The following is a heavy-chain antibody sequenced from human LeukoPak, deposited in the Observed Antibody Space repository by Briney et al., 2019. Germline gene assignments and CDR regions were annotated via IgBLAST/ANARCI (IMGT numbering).Heavy chain of an antibody. CDR3: ARGGYGDPFDY. V-gene: IGHV4-30-4*01. D-gene: IGHD4-17*01. Sequence: SETLSLTCTVSGDSISSGDYYWSWIRQPAGKGLEWIGYIYYSGSTYYSPSLKSRVTISVDTSKNQFSLKLSSVTAADTAVYYCARGGYGDPFDYWGQGTLVTVSS. CDR2: IYYSGST. J-gene: IGHJ4*02. CDR1: GDSISSGDYY.